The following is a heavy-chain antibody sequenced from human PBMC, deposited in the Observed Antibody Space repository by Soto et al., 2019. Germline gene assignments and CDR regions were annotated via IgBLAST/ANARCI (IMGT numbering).Heavy chain of an antibody. Sequence: SETLSLTCTVSGGSISSGGYYWSWIRQHPGKGLEWIGYIYYSGSTYYNPSLKSRVTISVDTSKNQFSLKLSSVTAADTAVYYCARFFATTFDFDYWGQGTLVTVSS. V-gene: IGHV4-31*03. CDR3: ARFFATTFDFDY. CDR2: IYYSGST. D-gene: IGHD3-16*01. CDR1: GGSISSGGYY. J-gene: IGHJ4*02.